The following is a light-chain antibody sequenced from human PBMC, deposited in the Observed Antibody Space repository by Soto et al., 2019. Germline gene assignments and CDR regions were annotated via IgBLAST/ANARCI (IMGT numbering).Light chain of an antibody. CDR2: GAS. J-gene: IGKJ3*01. Sequence: EIVLTQSPGTMSLSPGERATLSCRASQSISSSHLAWYQQKPDQTPRLLIYGASNRATGIPDRFSGSGSGTDFTLTISRLEPADFAVYYCQHYGNEGTFGPGTQVDLK. CDR1: QSISSSH. CDR3: QHYGNEGT. V-gene: IGKV3-20*01.